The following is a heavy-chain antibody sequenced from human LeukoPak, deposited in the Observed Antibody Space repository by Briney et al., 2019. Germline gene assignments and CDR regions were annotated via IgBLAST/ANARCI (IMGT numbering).Heavy chain of an antibody. CDR2: ISSSSSYI. J-gene: IGHJ4*02. CDR3: AAGYSSGWYYFDY. CDR1: GFTFSSYS. Sequence: PGGSLRLSCAASGFTFSSYSMNWVRQAPGKGLEWVSSISSSSSYIYYADSVKGRSTISRDNAKSSLYLQMNSLRAEDTAVYYCAAGYSSGWYYFDYWGQGTLVTVSS. V-gene: IGHV3-21*01. D-gene: IGHD6-19*01.